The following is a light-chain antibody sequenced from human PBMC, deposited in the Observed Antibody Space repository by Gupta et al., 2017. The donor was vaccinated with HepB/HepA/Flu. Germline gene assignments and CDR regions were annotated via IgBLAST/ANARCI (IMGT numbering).Light chain of an antibody. CDR2: SAS. V-gene: IGKV1-39*01. Sequence: LRLTQSPSSLSASVGDRVTITCRASQGISNFLNGYQQRPEKSPKVLIYSASNWQSGFPSRYMGSGSGTDFTLTIRGRELEECATYYCQQSDSIPYTFGQGTTVEIK. CDR1: QGISNF. J-gene: IGKJ2*01. CDR3: QQSDSIPYT.